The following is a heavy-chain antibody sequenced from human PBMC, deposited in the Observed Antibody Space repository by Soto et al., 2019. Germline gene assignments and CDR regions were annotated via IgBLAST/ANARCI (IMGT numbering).Heavy chain of an antibody. J-gene: IGHJ4*02. V-gene: IGHV1-18*01. Sequence: QVQLVQSGAEVKKPGASVKVSCKVSGYTFTSYGISWVRQAPGQGLEWMGWISAYNGNTNYAQRLQGRVTLTTDTSTSTAYMELRSLRSDDTAVYFCARVPALIVNTAPKFDYWGQGTRVTVSS. CDR2: ISAYNGNT. D-gene: IGHD5-18*01. CDR3: ARVPALIVNTAPKFDY. CDR1: GYTFTSYG.